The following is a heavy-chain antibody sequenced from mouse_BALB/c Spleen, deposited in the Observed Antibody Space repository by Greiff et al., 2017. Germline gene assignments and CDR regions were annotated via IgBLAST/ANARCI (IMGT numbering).Heavy chain of an antibody. V-gene: IGHV5-17*02. J-gene: IGHJ2*01. CDR3: AREGLDY. CDR1: GFTFSSFG. Sequence: EVHLVESGGGLVQPGGSRKLSCAASGFTFSSFGMHWVRQAPEKGLEWVAYISSGSSTIYYADTVKGRFTISRDNPKNTLFLQMTSLRSEDTAMYYCAREGLDYWGQGTTLTVSS. CDR2: ISSGSSTI.